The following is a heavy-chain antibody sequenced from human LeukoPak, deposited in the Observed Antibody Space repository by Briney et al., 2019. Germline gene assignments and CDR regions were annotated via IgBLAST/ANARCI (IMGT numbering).Heavy chain of an antibody. Sequence: PSETLSLTCTVSGYSISSGYYWGWIRQPPGKGLEWIGSIYHSGSTYYNPSLKSRVTISVDTSKNQFSLKLSSVTAADTAVYYCARAPWGYQAFDYWGQGTLVTVSS. J-gene: IGHJ4*02. V-gene: IGHV4-38-2*02. CDR3: ARAPWGYQAFDY. D-gene: IGHD2-2*01. CDR1: GYSISSGYY. CDR2: IYHSGST.